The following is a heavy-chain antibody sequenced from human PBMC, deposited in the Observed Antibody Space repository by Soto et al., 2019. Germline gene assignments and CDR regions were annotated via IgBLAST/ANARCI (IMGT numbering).Heavy chain of an antibody. CDR2: IYPGDSDT. V-gene: IGHV5-51*01. CDR3: ARLFAYYYDCSGYYLNWFDP. CDR1: GYSFTSYW. J-gene: IGHJ5*02. D-gene: IGHD3-22*01. Sequence: GESLKISCKGSGYSFTSYWIGWVRQMPGKGLEWMGIIYPGDSDTRYSPSFQGQVTISADKSISTAYLQWSSLKASDTAMYYCARLFAYYYDCSGYYLNWFDPWGQGTLVTVSS.